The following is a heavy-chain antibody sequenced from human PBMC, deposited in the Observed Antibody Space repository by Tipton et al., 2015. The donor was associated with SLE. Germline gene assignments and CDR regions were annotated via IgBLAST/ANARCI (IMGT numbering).Heavy chain of an antibody. J-gene: IGHJ3*02. V-gene: IGHV4-59*01. D-gene: IGHD3-10*01. CDR3: ARVYYPQGAFDI. CDR1: GGSISSYY. CDR2: MYYSGST. Sequence: TLSLTCTVSGGSISSYYWSWIRQPPGKGLEWIGYMYYSGSTNYNPSLKSRVTISVDTSKSQFSLNLSSVTAADTAVYYCARVYYPQGAFDIWGQGTMVTVSS.